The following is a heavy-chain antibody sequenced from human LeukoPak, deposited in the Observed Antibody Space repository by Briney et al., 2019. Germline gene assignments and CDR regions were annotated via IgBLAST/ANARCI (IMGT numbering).Heavy chain of an antibody. D-gene: IGHD3-16*01. V-gene: IGHV1-8*01. Sequence: ASVTVSCKASGYTFTTHDINWVRQATGQGLEWLGWMSPNSGDTGYAQKFQGRVTMTSDSSISTAFMELSSLRSEDTAIYYCVRTPPNWGFDYWGQGTLVTVSS. J-gene: IGHJ4*02. CDR3: VRTPPNWGFDY. CDR1: GYTFTTHD. CDR2: MSPNSGDT.